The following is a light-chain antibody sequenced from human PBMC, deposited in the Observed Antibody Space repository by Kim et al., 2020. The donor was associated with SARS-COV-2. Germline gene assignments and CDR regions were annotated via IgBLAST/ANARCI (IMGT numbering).Light chain of an antibody. CDR1: GGHIASSNY. CDR3: QSYDSSNREV. V-gene: IGLV6-57*02. J-gene: IGLJ3*02. Sequence: NFMLTQPHSVSESPGKTVTISCTGSGGHIASSNYVQWYQQRPGSAPTTVIYEDDQTPSGVPDRFSGSIDISSNSASLTISGLKTEDEADYYCQSYDSSNREVFGGGTQLTVL. CDR2: EDD.